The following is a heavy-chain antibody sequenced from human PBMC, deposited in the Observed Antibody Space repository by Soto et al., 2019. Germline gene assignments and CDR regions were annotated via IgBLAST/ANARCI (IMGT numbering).Heavy chain of an antibody. J-gene: IGHJ6*02. CDR3: AGAYCSGTTCYGLYGMDV. Sequence: GGSLRLSCAASGFSFTNYAMHWVRQASGKWLEWVSSMSGSGGGTYYADSVKGRFTISRDNSKNTLFLQMNSLRAEDTALYYCAGAYCSGTTCYGLYGMDVWGQGXTVTVYS. CDR1: GFSFTNYA. CDR2: MSGSGGGT. V-gene: IGHV3-23*01. D-gene: IGHD2-2*01.